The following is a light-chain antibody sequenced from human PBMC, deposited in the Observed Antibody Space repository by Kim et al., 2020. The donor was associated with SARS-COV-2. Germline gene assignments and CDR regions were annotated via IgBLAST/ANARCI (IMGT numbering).Light chain of an antibody. CDR3: SSYTSNSTHVV. CDR1: SSDVGGYNY. J-gene: IGLJ2*01. V-gene: IGLV2-14*03. Sequence: QSITISCTGTSSDVGGYNYVSWYQQHPGKAPKLMIYDVSNRPSGVSNRFSGSKSGNTASLTISGLQAEDEADYYCSSYTSNSTHVVFGGGTQLTVL. CDR2: DVS.